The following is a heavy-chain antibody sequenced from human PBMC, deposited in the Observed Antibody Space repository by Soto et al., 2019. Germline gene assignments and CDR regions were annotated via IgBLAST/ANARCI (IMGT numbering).Heavy chain of an antibody. CDR2: ISWDGGST. V-gene: IGHV3-43D*03. CDR1: GFTFDDYA. Sequence: GGSLRLSCAASGFTFDDYAMHWVRQAPGKGLEWVSLISWDGGSTYYADSVKGRFTISRDNSKNSLYLQMNSLRAEDTALYYCAKGSQVSVRSYHYYYYYGMDVWGQGTTVTVSS. J-gene: IGHJ6*02. CDR3: AKGSQVSVRSYHYYYYYGMDV. D-gene: IGHD1-26*01.